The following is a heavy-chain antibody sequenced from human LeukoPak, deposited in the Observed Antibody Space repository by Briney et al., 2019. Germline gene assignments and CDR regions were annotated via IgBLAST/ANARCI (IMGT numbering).Heavy chain of an antibody. Sequence: ASVKVSCKASRYTFTSYDINWVREAAGQGLEWMGWMNPNTGRTGFAQRFQGRLSMTRDTSISTAYVELSSLRSDDTAVYYCARLSQSPDYYSNGGYYFLGYWGQGTPVTVSS. V-gene: IGHV1-8*01. CDR3: ARLSQSPDYYSNGGYYFLGY. D-gene: IGHD3-22*01. CDR2: MNPNTGRT. J-gene: IGHJ4*02. CDR1: RYTFTSYD.